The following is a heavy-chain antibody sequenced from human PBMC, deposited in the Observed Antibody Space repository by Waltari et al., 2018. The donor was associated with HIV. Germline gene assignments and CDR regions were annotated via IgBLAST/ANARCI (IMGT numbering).Heavy chain of an antibody. Sequence: QLQLQESGPGLVKPSETLSLTCTVPGGSISSSSYYWGWFRQPPGKGLEWIGSIYYSGSTYYNPSLKSRVTISVDTSKNQFSLKLSSVTAADTAVYYCARAVQGYCSGGSCENYFDYWGQGTLVTVSS. V-gene: IGHV4-39*01. J-gene: IGHJ4*02. CDR3: ARAVQGYCSGGSCENYFDY. CDR2: IYYSGST. D-gene: IGHD2-15*01. CDR1: GGSISSSSYY.